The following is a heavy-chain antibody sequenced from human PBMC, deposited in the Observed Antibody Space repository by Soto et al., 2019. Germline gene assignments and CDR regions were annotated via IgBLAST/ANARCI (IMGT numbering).Heavy chain of an antibody. D-gene: IGHD2-2*01. Sequence: PGGSLRLSCAASGFTFSSYAMSWVRQAPGKGLEWVSSVSAGGDMTYYSDSVKGRFTISRDNSNNALFLQMNSLRAEDTAVYYCAREWFIGAADIYYYYGMDVWGQGTTVTVSS. CDR2: VSAGGDMT. J-gene: IGHJ6*02. CDR3: AREWFIGAADIYYYYGMDV. CDR1: GFTFSSYA. V-gene: IGHV3-23*01.